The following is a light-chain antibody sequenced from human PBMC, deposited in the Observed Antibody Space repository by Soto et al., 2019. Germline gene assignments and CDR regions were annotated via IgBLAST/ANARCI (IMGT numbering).Light chain of an antibody. J-gene: IGLJ2*01. V-gene: IGLV1-51*01. CDR2: DNN. CDR3: GTWDSSLSAGV. Sequence: QSVLTQPPSVSAAPGQKVTISCSGSSSNIGNNYVSWYQQLPGTAPKLLIYDNNKRSSGIPDRFSGSKSGTSATLGITGLQTGDEADYYRGTWDSSLSAGVFGGGTKLTVL. CDR1: SSNIGNNY.